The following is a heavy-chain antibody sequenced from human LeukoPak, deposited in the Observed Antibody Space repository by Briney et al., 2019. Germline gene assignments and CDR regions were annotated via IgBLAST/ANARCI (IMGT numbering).Heavy chain of an antibody. CDR1: GFTFDDYA. Sequence: AGGSLRLSCAASGFTFDDYAMHWVRQAPGKGLEWVSLISWDGGSTYYADSMKGRFTISRDNSKNSLYLQMNSLRAEDTALYYCAKDISQRCSGGSCYSDVVFQHWGQGTLVTVSS. V-gene: IGHV3-43D*04. J-gene: IGHJ1*01. D-gene: IGHD2-15*01. CDR2: ISWDGGST. CDR3: AKDISQRCSGGSCYSDVVFQH.